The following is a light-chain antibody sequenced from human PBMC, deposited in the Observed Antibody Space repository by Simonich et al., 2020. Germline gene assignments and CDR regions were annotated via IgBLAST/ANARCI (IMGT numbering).Light chain of an antibody. V-gene: IGLV1-47*02. CDR3: QSYDSSHVV. CDR2: SNN. J-gene: IGLJ2*01. Sequence: QSVLTQPPSASGTPGQRVTISCSGSSTNIGSNYVYWYQQLPGTAPKLLIYSNNQRPSGVPDRFSGSKSGTSASLAITGLQAEDEADYYCQSYDSSHVVFGGGTKLTVL. CDR1: STNIGSNY.